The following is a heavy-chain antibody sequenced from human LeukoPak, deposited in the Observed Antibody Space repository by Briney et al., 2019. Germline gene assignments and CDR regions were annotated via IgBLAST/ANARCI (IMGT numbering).Heavy chain of an antibody. J-gene: IGHJ5*02. Sequence: SETLSLTCTVSGGSISSYYWSWIRQPAGKGLEYIGRIFTSGSANYNPSLKGRVTMSVDTSKNQFSMKLSSVTAADTAVYYCARGEYCSGGSCSSIWFDPWGQGTLVTVSS. CDR1: GGSISSYY. V-gene: IGHV4-4*07. D-gene: IGHD2-15*01. CDR2: IFTSGSA. CDR3: ARGEYCSGGSCSSIWFDP.